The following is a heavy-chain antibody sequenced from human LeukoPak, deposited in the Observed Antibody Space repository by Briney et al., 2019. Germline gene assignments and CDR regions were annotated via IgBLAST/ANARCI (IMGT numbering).Heavy chain of an antibody. CDR3: ARARYSSSWTNYYFDY. CDR2: IYYSGST. D-gene: IGHD6-13*01. J-gene: IGHJ4*02. CDR1: GRSISSSSYY. V-gene: IGHV4-39*07. Sequence: SETLSLTCTVSGRSISSSSYYWGWIRQPPGKGLEWIGSIYYSGSTYYNPSLKSRVTISVDTSKNQFSLKLSSVTAADTAVYYCARARYSSSWTNYYFDYWGQGTLVTVSS.